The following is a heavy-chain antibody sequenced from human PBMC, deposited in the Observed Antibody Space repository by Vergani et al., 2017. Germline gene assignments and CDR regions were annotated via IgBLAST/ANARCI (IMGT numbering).Heavy chain of an antibody. CDR2: IKEDGSEK. CDR1: GFTFSRYW. Sequence: EVQLVESGGGLVQPGGSLRLSCAASGFTFSRYWMSWVRQAPGKGLEWVANIKEDGSEKYYVDSVKGRLTISRDNAKNSLYLQMNSLRAEDTAVYYCARDLKVRGNFDYWGQGTLVTVSS. V-gene: IGHV3-7*03. J-gene: IGHJ4*02. D-gene: IGHD3-10*01. CDR3: ARDLKVRGNFDY.